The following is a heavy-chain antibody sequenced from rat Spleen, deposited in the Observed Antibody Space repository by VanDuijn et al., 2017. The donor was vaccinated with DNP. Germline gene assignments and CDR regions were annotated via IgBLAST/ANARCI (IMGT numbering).Heavy chain of an antibody. J-gene: IGHJ3*01. CDR1: GFTFSDYN. CDR2: IAYDGTTS. Sequence: EVQLVESGGGLVQPGRSLKLSCAASGFTFSDYNMAWVRLAPQRGLEWVATIAYDGTTSSYRDSVTGRFTVSRDNAKTTLYLQMDSLRSEDTATYYCARTYSNYGNWFPYWGQGTLVTVSS. V-gene: IGHV5-7*01. CDR3: ARTYSNYGNWFPY. D-gene: IGHD1-2*01.